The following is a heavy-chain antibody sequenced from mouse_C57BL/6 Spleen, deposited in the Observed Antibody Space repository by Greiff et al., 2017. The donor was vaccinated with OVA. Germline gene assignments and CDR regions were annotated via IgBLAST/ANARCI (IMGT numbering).Heavy chain of an antibody. CDR3: ASRGDYYGTFDY. CDR2: IYPGSGST. J-gene: IGHJ2*01. CDR1: GYTFTSYW. Sequence: QVQLQQPGAELVKPGASVKMSCKASGYTFTSYWITWVKQRPGQGLEWIGDIYPGSGSTNYNEKFKSKATLTVDTSSSTAYMQLSSLTSEDSAVYYCASRGDYYGTFDYWGQGTTLTVSS. D-gene: IGHD1-1*01. V-gene: IGHV1-55*01.